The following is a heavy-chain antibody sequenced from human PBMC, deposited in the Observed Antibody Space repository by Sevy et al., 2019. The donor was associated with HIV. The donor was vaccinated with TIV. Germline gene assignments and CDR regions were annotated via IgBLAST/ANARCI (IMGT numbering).Heavy chain of an antibody. J-gene: IGHJ4*02. CDR1: GFTFSGSA. D-gene: IGHD3-10*01. V-gene: IGHV3-73*01. CDR3: VGSPGGNSYYYFDY. Sequence: GGSLRLSCAASGFTFSGSAIHWVRQTSGKGLEWVARIRSKANTYATAYAASRKGRFTISRDDSTNTAYLQMNSLKTEDTAVYYCVGSPGGNSYYYFDYWGQGTLVTVSS. CDR2: IRSKANTYAT.